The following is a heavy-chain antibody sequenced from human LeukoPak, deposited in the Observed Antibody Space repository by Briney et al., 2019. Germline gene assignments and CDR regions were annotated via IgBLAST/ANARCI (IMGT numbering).Heavy chain of an antibody. D-gene: IGHD6-19*01. V-gene: IGHV1-58*01. CDR3: AADPPSSGWGRDAFDI. CDR2: IVVGSGNT. CDR1: GFTFTSSA. J-gene: IGHJ3*02. Sequence: SVKVSCKASGFTFTSSAVQWVRQARGQRLEWIGWIVVGSGNTNYAQKFQERVTIARDMSTSTAYMELSSLRSEDTAVYYCAADPPSSGWGRDAFDIWGQGTMVTVSS.